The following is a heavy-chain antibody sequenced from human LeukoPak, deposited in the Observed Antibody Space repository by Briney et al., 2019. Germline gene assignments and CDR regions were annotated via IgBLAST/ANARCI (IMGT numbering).Heavy chain of an antibody. CDR3: AKRRSYSGYDIDY. Sequence: PGGSLRLSCAASGFTFSNHAMTWVRQAPGKGLEWVSAITATSDTTYYVDSVKGRFTISRDNSKDTLYLQMNSLRAEDTALYYCAKRRSYSGYDIDYWGQGTLVTVSS. CDR2: ITATSDTT. J-gene: IGHJ4*02. CDR1: GFTFSNHA. D-gene: IGHD5-12*01. V-gene: IGHV3-23*01.